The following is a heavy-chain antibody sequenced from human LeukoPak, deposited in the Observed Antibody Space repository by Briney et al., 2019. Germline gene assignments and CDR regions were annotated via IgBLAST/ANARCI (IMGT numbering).Heavy chain of an antibody. CDR2: IYYSGST. D-gene: IGHD6-13*01. Sequence: PSQTLSLTCAVSGGSISSDTYYWSWIRQPPGKGLEWIGYIYYSGSTNYNPSLKSRVTISVDTSKNQFSLKLSSVTAADTAVYYCATRYSSSWDDAFDIWGQGTMVTVSS. J-gene: IGHJ3*02. CDR1: GGSISSDTYY. CDR3: ATRYSSSWDDAFDI. V-gene: IGHV4-61*01.